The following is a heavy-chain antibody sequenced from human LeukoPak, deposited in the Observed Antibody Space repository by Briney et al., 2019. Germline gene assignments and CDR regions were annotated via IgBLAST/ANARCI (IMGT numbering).Heavy chain of an antibody. V-gene: IGHV3-7*01. CDR3: ARRLDS. CDR1: GFSFSNYW. Sequence: GGSLRLSCADSGFSFSNYWMTWVRQAPGKGLEWVANIKQDGSETYYVDSVKGRFTISRDNAKNSLYLQMNSLRAEDTAVYYCARRLDSWGQGTLVTVSS. J-gene: IGHJ4*02. CDR2: IKQDGSET.